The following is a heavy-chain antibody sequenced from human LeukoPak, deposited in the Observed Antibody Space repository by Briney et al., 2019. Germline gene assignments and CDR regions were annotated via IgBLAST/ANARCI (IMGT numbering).Heavy chain of an antibody. D-gene: IGHD1-26*01. Sequence: PSETLSLTCTVSGASISNYDCSWIRQSPGKGLEWIGYIYYSGTTNYNPSLKSRVTISVDTSKNQFSLKLTSVTAADTAVYYCARSGSYGGHFDNWGQGTLVTVSS. V-gene: IGHV4-59*08. J-gene: IGHJ4*02. CDR2: IYYSGTT. CDR3: ARSGSYGGHFDN. CDR1: GASISNYD.